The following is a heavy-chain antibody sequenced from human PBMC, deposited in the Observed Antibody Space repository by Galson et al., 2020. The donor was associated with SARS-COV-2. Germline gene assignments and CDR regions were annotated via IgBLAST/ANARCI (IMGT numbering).Heavy chain of an antibody. J-gene: IGHJ4*02. CDR3: ARAVDPYSDYFDY. Sequence: ASVKVSCKASGYAFTSHYMYWVRQAPGQGLEWMGIINPGGGGTRYAQKLQGRLTMSRDTSTSTVYMELSSLRFEDTAVYYCARAVDPYSDYFDYWGQGTLVTVSS. CDR1: GYAFTSHY. V-gene: IGHV1-46*01. D-gene: IGHD4-4*01. CDR2: INPGGGGT.